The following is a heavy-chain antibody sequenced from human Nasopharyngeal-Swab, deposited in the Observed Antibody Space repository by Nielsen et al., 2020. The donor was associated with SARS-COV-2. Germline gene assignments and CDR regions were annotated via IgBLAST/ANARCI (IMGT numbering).Heavy chain of an antibody. CDR2: IYYSGST. J-gene: IGHJ5*02. CDR3: ARGSDHSNNWFDP. D-gene: IGHD6-13*01. CDR1: GGSISSGGYY. V-gene: IGHV4-31*03. Sequence: SETLSLTCTVSGGSISSGGYYWSWIRQHPGKGLEWIGYIYYSGSTYYNPSLKSRVTISVDTSKNQFSLRVTSVTTADTAVYYCARGSDHSNNWFDPWGQGTLVTVSS.